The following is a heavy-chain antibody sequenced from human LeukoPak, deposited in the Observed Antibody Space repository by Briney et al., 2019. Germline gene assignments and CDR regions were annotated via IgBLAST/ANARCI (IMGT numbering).Heavy chain of an antibody. CDR3: ARHMTYDFWSGYHNWFDP. Sequence: SETLSLTCAVYGGSFSGYYWSWIRQPPGKGLEWIGYIYYSGSTNYNPSLKSRVTISVDTSKNQFSLKLSSVTAADTAVYYCARHMTYDFWSGYHNWFDPWGQGTPVTVSS. D-gene: IGHD3-3*01. V-gene: IGHV4-59*08. CDR2: IYYSGST. CDR1: GGSFSGYY. J-gene: IGHJ5*02.